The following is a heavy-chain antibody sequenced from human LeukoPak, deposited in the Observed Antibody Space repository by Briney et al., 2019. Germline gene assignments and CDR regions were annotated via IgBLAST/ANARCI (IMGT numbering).Heavy chain of an antibody. CDR2: IKSKTDGGTT. J-gene: IGHJ4*02. CDR3: TTSFIVATDLDY. V-gene: IGHV3-15*01. CDR1: GFTFSNAW. Sequence: GGSLRLSCAASGFTFSNAWMGWVRQAPGKGLEWVGRIKSKTDGGTTDYAAPVKGRFTISRDDSKNTLYLQMNSLRIEDTAVYYCTTSFIVATDLDYWGQGTLVTVSS. D-gene: IGHD5-12*01.